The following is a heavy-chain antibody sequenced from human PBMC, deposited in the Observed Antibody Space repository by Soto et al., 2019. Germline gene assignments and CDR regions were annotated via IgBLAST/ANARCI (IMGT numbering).Heavy chain of an antibody. J-gene: IGHJ5*02. CDR2: ISAYNGNT. CDR1: GYTFTSYG. CDR3: ARGGSVRGDNWFDP. D-gene: IGHD3-10*01. Sequence: ASVKVYWKAAGYTFTSYGISWVRQAPGQGLEWMGWISAYNGNTNYAQKLQGRVTMTTDTSTSTAYMELRSLRSDDTAVYYCARGGSVRGDNWFDPWGQGTLVTVSS. V-gene: IGHV1-18*01.